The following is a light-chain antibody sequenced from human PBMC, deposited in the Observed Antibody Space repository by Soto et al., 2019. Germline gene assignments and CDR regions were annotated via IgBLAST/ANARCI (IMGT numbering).Light chain of an antibody. J-gene: IGKJ1*01. CDR2: GAS. CDR1: QSVASTY. Sequence: EIVLTQSPGTLSLSPGERATLSCRASQSVASTYLAWYQHKPGQAPRLLIYGASSRATGIPDRFSGSGSGTDFTLTISRLEPEDFAVYYCQKFGTTPWTFSQGTKVEIK. V-gene: IGKV3-20*01. CDR3: QKFGTTPWT.